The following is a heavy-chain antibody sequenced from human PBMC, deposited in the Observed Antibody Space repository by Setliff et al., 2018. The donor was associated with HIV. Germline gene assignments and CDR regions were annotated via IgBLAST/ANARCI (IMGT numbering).Heavy chain of an antibody. CDR3: VRGALLAAFDFDH. J-gene: IGHJ4*01. V-gene: IGHV1-3*01. CDR1: GYTFTTYS. D-gene: IGHD6-25*01. Sequence: ASVKVSCKASGYTFTTYSMHWVRQAPGQSLEWMGWLNAGKGDTKFSQEFQGRITISTDTSANTAYMELTDLRSDDTAVYFCVRGALLAAFDFDHWGHGTLVTVSS. CDR2: LNAGKGDT.